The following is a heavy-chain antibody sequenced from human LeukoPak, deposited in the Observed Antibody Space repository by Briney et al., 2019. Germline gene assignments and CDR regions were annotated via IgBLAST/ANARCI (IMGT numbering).Heavy chain of an antibody. D-gene: IGHD3-10*01. Sequence: PSETLSLTCTVSGGSISSSSYYWGWIRQPPGKGLEWIGCIYYSGSTYYNPSLKSRVTISVDTSKNQFSLRLSSVTASDTAVYYCARQYGSGSYYPPFDYWGQGTLVTVSS. CDR3: ARQYGSGSYYPPFDY. V-gene: IGHV4-39*01. CDR2: IYYSGST. J-gene: IGHJ4*02. CDR1: GGSISSSSYY.